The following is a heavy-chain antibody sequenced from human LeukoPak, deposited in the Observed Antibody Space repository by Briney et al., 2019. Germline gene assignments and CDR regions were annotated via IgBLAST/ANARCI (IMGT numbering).Heavy chain of an antibody. J-gene: IGHJ5*02. CDR2: SSYTGST. CDR3: ARFIPSSGIDP. V-gene: IGHV4-59*01. Sequence: SETLSLTCTVSGGSLSGYYWSWIRQPPGKGLEWITYSSYTGSTNYNPSLKSRVTISVDTSKNQFSLRLRSVTAADTAVYYCARFIPSSGIDPWGQGTLVTVSS. CDR1: GGSLSGYY. D-gene: IGHD3-10*02.